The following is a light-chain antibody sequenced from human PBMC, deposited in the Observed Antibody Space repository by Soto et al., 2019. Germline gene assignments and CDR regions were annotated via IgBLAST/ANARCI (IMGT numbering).Light chain of an antibody. J-gene: IGKJ4*01. V-gene: IGKV3D-20*02. CDR1: QSVSSSY. Sequence: EIVLTQSPGTLSLSPGEGATLSCRASQSVSSSYLAWYQQKPGQAPRLLIYGASSRATGIPDRFSGSGSGTDFTLTISSLEPEDFAVYYCQQRSNWPTFGGGTKVDIK. CDR2: GAS. CDR3: QQRSNWPT.